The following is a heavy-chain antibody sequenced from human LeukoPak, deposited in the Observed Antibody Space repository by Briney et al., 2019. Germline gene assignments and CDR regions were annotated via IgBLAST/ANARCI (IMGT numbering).Heavy chain of an antibody. CDR2: IIPIFGTA. V-gene: IGHV1-69*06. CDR3: ARGDYYYYYMDV. CDR1: GGTFSSYA. Sequence: SVKVSCKASGGTFSSYAISWVRQAPGQGLEWMGGIIPIFGTANYAQKFQGRVTITADKSTSTAYMELSSLRSEDTAVYYCARGDYYYYYMDVWGKGTTVTVSS. J-gene: IGHJ6*03.